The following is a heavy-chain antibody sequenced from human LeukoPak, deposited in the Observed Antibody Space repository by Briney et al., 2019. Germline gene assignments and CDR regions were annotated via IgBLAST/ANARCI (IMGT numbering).Heavy chain of an antibody. CDR2: IRSKAYGGAT. CDR3: TRDGNDY. D-gene: IGHD1-14*01. J-gene: IGHJ4*02. V-gene: IGHV3-49*04. Sequence: GGSLRLSCTASGFTFGDYAMSWVRQAPGKGLEWVGFIRSKAYGGATEYAASVKGRFTISRDDSKSIAYLQMNSLKTEDTAVYYCTRDGNDYWGQGTLVTVSS. CDR1: GFTFGDYA.